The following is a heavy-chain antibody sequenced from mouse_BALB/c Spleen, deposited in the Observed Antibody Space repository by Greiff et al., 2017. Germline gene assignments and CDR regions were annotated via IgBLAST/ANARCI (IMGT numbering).Heavy chain of an antibody. J-gene: IGHJ4*01. Sequence: QVQLKESGPGLVAPSQSLSITCTVSGFSLTGYGVNWVRQPPGKGLEWLGMIWGDGSTDYNSALKSRLSISKDNSKSQVFLKMNSLQTDDTARYYCARDNYYDYDGYAMDYWGQGTSVTVSS. V-gene: IGHV2-6-7*01. CDR3: ARDNYYDYDGYAMDY. D-gene: IGHD2-4*01. CDR2: IWGDGST. CDR1: GFSLTGYG.